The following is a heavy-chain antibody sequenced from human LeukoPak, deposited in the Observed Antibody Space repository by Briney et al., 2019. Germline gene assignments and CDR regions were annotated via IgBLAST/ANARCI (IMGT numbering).Heavy chain of an antibody. CDR1: GYTFTSYG. V-gene: IGHV1-18*01. D-gene: IGHD6-13*01. CDR2: ISAYNGNT. J-gene: IGHJ4*02. Sequence: ASVKVSCKASGYTFTSYGISWVRQAPGQGLEWMGWISAYNGNTNYAQKLQGRVTMTTDTSTSTAYMELRSLRSDDTAVYYCARAIAAAGKFDYWGQGSLVTVSS. CDR3: ARAIAAAGKFDY.